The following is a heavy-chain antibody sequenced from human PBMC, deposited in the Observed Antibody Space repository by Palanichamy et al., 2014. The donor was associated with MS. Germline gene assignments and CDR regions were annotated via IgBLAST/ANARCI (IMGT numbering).Heavy chain of an antibody. CDR3: ARDNGNFSPDY. CDR1: GGSISSAFYY. J-gene: IGHJ4*02. D-gene: IGHD1-7*01. Sequence: QVQLQESGPGLVKPSQTLSLTCTVSGGSISSAFYYWTWIRQHPGKGLEWVGYIYSTGSTYYNPSLKSRVTISLDASRNQFSLKLTSVTAADTAVYYCARDNGNFSPDYWGQGTLVTVS. V-gene: IGHV4-31*03. CDR2: IYSTGST.